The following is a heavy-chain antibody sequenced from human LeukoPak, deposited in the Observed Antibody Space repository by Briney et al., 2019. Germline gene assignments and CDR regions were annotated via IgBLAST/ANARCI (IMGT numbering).Heavy chain of an antibody. CDR1: GGTFSSYT. CDR3: ARARDSSSSDY. CDR2: IIPILGIA. J-gene: IGHJ4*02. D-gene: IGHD6-6*01. Sequence: ASVKVYCKASGGTFSSYTISWERQAPGQGLEWMGRIIPILGIANYAQKFQGRVTITADKSTSTAYMELSSLRSEDTAVYYCARARDSSSSDYWGQGTLVTVSS. V-gene: IGHV1-69*02.